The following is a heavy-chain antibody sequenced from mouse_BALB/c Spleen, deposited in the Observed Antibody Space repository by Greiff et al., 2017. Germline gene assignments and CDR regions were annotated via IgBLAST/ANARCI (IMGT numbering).Heavy chain of an antibody. CDR2: IYPYNGGT. V-gene: IGHV1S29*02. Sequence: EVQRVESGPELVKPGASVKISCKASGYTFTDYNMHWVKQSHGKSLEWIGYIYPYNGGTGYNQKFKSKATLTVDNSSSTAYMELRSLTSEDSAVYYCARGGATRDYFDYWGQGTTLTVSS. CDR1: GYTFTDYN. D-gene: IGHD3-1*01. CDR3: ARGGATRDYFDY. J-gene: IGHJ2*01.